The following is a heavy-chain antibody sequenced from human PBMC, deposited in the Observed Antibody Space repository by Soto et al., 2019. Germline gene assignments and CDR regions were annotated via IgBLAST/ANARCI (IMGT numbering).Heavy chain of an antibody. Sequence: PSETLSLTCTVSGGSISSSSYYWSWIRQPPGKGLEWIGEINHSGNTNYNPSLKSRVTISVDTSKNQFSLKLNSVTAADTAVYYCASKFRYFDWLPNDYWGQGTLVTVSS. D-gene: IGHD3-9*01. CDR1: GGSISSSSYY. V-gene: IGHV4-39*07. CDR2: INHSGNT. CDR3: ASKFRYFDWLPNDY. J-gene: IGHJ4*02.